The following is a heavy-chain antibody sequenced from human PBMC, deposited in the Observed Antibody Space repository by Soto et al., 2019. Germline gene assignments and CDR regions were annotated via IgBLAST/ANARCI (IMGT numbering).Heavy chain of an antibody. CDR2: ISGSGGST. D-gene: IGHD6-13*01. Sequence: PGGSLRLSCAASGFTFSSYAMSWVRQAPGKGLEWVSAISGSGGSTYYADSVKGRFTISRDNSKNTLYLQMNSLRAEDTAVYYCAKGHSSSWYQFNWFEPWGQGTLVTVSS. CDR3: AKGHSSSWYQFNWFEP. V-gene: IGHV3-23*01. CDR1: GFTFSSYA. J-gene: IGHJ5*02.